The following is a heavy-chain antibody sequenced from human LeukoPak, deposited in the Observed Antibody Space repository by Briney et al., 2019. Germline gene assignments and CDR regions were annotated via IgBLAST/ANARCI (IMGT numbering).Heavy chain of an antibody. CDR3: ARPDSSGWYDFDY. V-gene: IGHV4-4*02. CDR1: GGSISSSNW. Sequence: SETLSLTCAVSGGSISSSNWWSWVRQPPGKGLEWIGEIYHSGSTNYNPSLKSRVTISVDKSKNQFSLKLSSVTAADTAVYYCARPDSSGWYDFDYWGQGTLVTVSS. CDR2: IYHSGST. J-gene: IGHJ4*02. D-gene: IGHD6-19*01.